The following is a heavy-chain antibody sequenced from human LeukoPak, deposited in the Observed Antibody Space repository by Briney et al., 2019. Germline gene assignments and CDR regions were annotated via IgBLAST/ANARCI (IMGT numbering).Heavy chain of an antibody. V-gene: IGHV4-34*01. D-gene: IGHD3-16*01. J-gene: IGHJ2*01. Sequence: SETLSLTCAVYGASFRAYYWSWIRQAPGKGLEWIGEINDSGHGRYNPSLKSRVTMSIDTSKNQLSLKLKSVTAADTAVYYCASSRDLYLDAFTSYWYFDVWGRGSLVPVSS. CDR2: INDSGHG. CDR1: GASFRAYY. CDR3: ASSRDLYLDAFTSYWYFDV.